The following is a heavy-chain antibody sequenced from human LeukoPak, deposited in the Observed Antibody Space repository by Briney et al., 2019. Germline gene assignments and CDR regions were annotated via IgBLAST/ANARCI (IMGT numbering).Heavy chain of an antibody. V-gene: IGHV1-2*02. J-gene: IGHJ4*02. CDR1: GYTFTGYY. CDR2: INPNSGGT. CDR3: ARDVGPILGEGFDY. Sequence: ASVKVSRKASGYTFTGYYMHWVRQAPGQGLEWMGWINPNSGGTNYAQKFQGRVTMTRDMSISTAYMELSRLRSDDTAVYYCARDVGPILGEGFDYWGQGTLVTVSS. D-gene: IGHD3/OR15-3a*01.